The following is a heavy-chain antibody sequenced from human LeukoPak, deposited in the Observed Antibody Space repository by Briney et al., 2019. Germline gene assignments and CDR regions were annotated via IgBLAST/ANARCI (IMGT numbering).Heavy chain of an antibody. V-gene: IGHV1-46*01. CDR2: INPSGGST. CDR3: ARAGSNSFDY. Sequence: ASVKVSCKASGYIFTGYYIHWVRQAPGQGLEWMGVINPSGGSTSYAQKFQGRVTMTRDTSTSTVYMELSSLRSEDTAVYYCARAGSNSFDYWGQGTLVTVSS. J-gene: IGHJ4*02. D-gene: IGHD4-11*01. CDR1: GYIFTGYY.